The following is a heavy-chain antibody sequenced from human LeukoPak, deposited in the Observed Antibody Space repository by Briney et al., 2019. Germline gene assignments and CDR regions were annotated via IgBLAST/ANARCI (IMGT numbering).Heavy chain of an antibody. D-gene: IGHD3-9*01. CDR1: GYTFSGYY. CDR3: ARDYDILTGYLAGFDY. J-gene: IGHJ4*02. Sequence: GASVKVSCKGSGYTFSGYYMHWVRQAPGQGLEWMGWINPKSGDTKYAQKFQGRVTMTRDTSISTAYMELSRLRSEDTAVYYCARDYDILTGYLAGFDYWGQGTLVTVSS. V-gene: IGHV1-2*02. CDR2: INPKSGDT.